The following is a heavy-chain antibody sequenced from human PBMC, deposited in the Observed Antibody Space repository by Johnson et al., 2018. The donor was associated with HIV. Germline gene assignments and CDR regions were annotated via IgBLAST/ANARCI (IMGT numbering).Heavy chain of an antibody. CDR2: ISSSGSTI. V-gene: IGHV3-11*04. CDR1: GFTFSDYY. D-gene: IGHD4-11*01. J-gene: IGHJ3*02. CDR3: ARSLRRLQRVFDAFDI. Sequence: QVQLVESGGGLDHPGGSLRLSCAASGFTFSDYYMSWIRQAPGKGLEWVSYISSSGSTIYYADSVKGRFTISRDNAKNSLYLQMNSLRAEDTAVYYCARSLRRLQRVFDAFDIWGQGTMVTVSS.